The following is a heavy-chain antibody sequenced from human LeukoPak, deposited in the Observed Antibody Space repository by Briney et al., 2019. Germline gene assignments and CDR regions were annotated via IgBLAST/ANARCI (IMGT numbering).Heavy chain of an antibody. V-gene: IGHV3-48*03. CDR2: ISSSGSTI. J-gene: IGHJ3*02. D-gene: IGHD6-19*01. Sequence: PGGSLRLSCAASGFTFSSYEMNWVRQAPGKGLEWVSYISSSGSTIYYADSVKGRFTISRDNAKNSLYLQMNSLRAEDTAVYYCARSGSSGWYAFDIWGQGTMVTVSS. CDR3: ARSGSSGWYAFDI. CDR1: GFTFSSYE.